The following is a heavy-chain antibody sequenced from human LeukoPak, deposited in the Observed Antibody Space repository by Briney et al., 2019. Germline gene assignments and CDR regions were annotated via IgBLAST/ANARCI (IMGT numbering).Heavy chain of an antibody. D-gene: IGHD3-9*01. Sequence: GGSLRLSCAASGFTFSDHYMAWIRQAPEKGLEWVSYITSSSGYTNYAGSVKGRFTISRDNAKNSLYLQMNSLRAEDTAVYYCARASYDILTGYFDYWGQGTLVTVSS. V-gene: IGHV3-11*05. CDR2: ITSSSGYT. CDR3: ARASYDILTGYFDY. J-gene: IGHJ4*02. CDR1: GFTFSDHY.